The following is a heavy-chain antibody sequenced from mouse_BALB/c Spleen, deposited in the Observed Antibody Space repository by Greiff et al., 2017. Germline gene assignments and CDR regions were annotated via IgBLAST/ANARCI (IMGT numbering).Heavy chain of an antibody. J-gene: IGHJ4*01. D-gene: IGHD2-14*01. CDR3: ARQGRYDFYAMDY. Sequence: EVKLVESGGDLVKPGGSLKLSCAASGLTFSSYGMSWVRQTPDKRLEWVATISSGGSYTYYPDSVKGRFTISRDNAKNTLYLQMSSLKSEDTAMYYCARQGRYDFYAMDYWGQGTSVTVSS. V-gene: IGHV5-6*01. CDR2: ISSGGSYT. CDR1: GLTFSSYG.